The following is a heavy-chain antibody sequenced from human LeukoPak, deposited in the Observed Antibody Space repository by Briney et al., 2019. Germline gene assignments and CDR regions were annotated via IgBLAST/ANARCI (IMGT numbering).Heavy chain of an antibody. CDR1: GGSISDGDYY. V-gene: IGHV4-30-4*08. D-gene: IGHD3/OR15-3a*01. Sequence: SQTLSLTCTVSGGSISDGDYYWSWIRQPPGKGLEWIGYIYYSGNTYYNPSLESRVTISVDTSKNQLSLKLSSVTAADTAVYYCARDGGTGFDYWGQGTLVTVSS. CDR2: IYYSGNT. CDR3: ARDGGTGFDY. J-gene: IGHJ4*02.